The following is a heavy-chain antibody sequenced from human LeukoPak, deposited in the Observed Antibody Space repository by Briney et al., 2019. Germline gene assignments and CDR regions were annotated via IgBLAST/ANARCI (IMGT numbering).Heavy chain of an antibody. D-gene: IGHD3-22*01. CDR3: AKDTILGYYYDSSGYIRD. CDR1: GFTFSSYA. Sequence: GGSLRLSCAASGFTFSSYAMNWVRQAPGKGLEWVSAISGSGSGDSTYYADSVKGRFTISRDNSKNTLYLQMNSLRAEDTAVYYCAKDTILGYYYDSSGYIRDWGQGTLVTVSS. CDR2: ISGSGSGDST. J-gene: IGHJ4*02. V-gene: IGHV3-23*01.